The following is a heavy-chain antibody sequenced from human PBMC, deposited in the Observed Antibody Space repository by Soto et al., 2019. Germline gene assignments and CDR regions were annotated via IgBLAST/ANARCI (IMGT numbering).Heavy chain of an antibody. D-gene: IGHD3-10*01. Sequence: GGSLRLSCAASGFSFRSFGMHWVRQAPGKGLEWVAGLSYDGSDKNFADSVKGRFTVSRDNSKNTLYMQMNSLRADDTAVYYCARDRGDGSGHYYYGMDVWGQGTTVTVSS. J-gene: IGHJ6*02. V-gene: IGHV3-33*01. CDR2: LSYDGSDK. CDR3: ARDRGDGSGHYYYGMDV. CDR1: GFSFRSFG.